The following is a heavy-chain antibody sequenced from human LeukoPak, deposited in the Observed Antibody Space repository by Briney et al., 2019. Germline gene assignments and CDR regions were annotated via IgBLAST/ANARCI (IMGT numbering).Heavy chain of an antibody. V-gene: IGHV1-8*02. D-gene: IGHD2-2*01. CDR3: ARGPQRGPYQPLLEWLPCGDY. J-gene: IGHJ4*02. CDR2: MNPNSGNT. Sequence: ASVKVSCKASGYTFTSYSINWVRQAPGQGLEWMGWMNPNSGNTGYAQKFQGRVTMTRNTSISTAYMELSSLRSEDTAVYYCARGPQRGPYQPLLEWLPCGDYWGQGTLVTVSS. CDR1: GYTFTSYS.